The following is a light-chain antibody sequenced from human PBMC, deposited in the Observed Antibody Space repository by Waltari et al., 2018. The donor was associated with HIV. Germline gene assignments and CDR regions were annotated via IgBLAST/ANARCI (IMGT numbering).Light chain of an antibody. Sequence: EIVLTQSPATLSLSPGERATLSCRASQTVSSYLAWYQQKPGQAPRLLIYDASIRATGIPVRVSGSGSGTDFTLTISSLEPEDFAVYYCQQRSNWLWTFGQGTKVEIK. J-gene: IGKJ1*01. CDR2: DAS. V-gene: IGKV3-11*01. CDR1: QTVSSY. CDR3: QQRSNWLWT.